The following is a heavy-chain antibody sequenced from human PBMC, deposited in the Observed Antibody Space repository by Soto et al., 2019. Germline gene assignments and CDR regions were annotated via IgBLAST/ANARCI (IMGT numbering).Heavy chain of an antibody. CDR2: INHSGST. Sequence: SETLSLTCAVYGGSFSGYYWSWIRQPPGKGLEWIGEINHSGSTNYNPSLKSRVTISVDTSKNQFSLKLSSVTAADTAVYYCARKRPGRRITMIVGPFDYWGQGTLVTVSS. CDR3: ARKRPGRRITMIVGPFDY. V-gene: IGHV4-34*01. CDR1: GGSFSGYY. D-gene: IGHD3-22*01. J-gene: IGHJ4*02.